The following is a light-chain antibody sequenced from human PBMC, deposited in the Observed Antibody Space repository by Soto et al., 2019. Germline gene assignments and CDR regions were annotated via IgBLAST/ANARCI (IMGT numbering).Light chain of an antibody. CDR1: SSDVGGYNY. CDR2: EVS. Sequence: QSVLTQPASVSGSPGQSITFSCTGTSSDVGGYNYVSWYQQHPGKAPKLMIYEVSNRPSGVSNRFSGSKSGNTASLTISWLQAEDEADYYCSSYTTSSSLVFGTGTKVTVL. CDR3: SSYTTSSSLV. V-gene: IGLV2-14*01. J-gene: IGLJ1*01.